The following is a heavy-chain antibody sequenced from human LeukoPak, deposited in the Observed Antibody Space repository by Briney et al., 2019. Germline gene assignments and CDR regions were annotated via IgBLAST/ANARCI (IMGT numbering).Heavy chain of an antibody. V-gene: IGHV3-66*01. Sequence: PGGSLRLSCAASGFAVSSNYMSWVRQAPGKGLEWVSLIYSGGSTYYADSVRGRFTISRDNSKNTLYLQMSSLRAEDTAVYYCARTPTAGSAYYSYFDHWGQGTLVTVSS. CDR2: IYSGGST. CDR1: GFAVSSNY. J-gene: IGHJ4*02. D-gene: IGHD1-26*01. CDR3: ARTPTAGSAYYSYFDH.